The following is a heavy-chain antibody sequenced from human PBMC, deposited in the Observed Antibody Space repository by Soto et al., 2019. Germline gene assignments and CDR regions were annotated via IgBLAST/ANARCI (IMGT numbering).Heavy chain of an antibody. J-gene: IGHJ4*02. D-gene: IGHD6-19*01. CDR2: IDPSGGST. Sequence: ASVKVSCKASGYTFTIYYMHWVRQAPGQGLEWVGRIDPSGGSTSYSPKLQGRVTMTRDTSTSTVYVELSSLRSDDTAVYYCARPDSSGYYGYWGQGALVTVSS. CDR1: GYTFTIYY. V-gene: IGHV1-46*03. CDR3: ARPDSSGYYGY.